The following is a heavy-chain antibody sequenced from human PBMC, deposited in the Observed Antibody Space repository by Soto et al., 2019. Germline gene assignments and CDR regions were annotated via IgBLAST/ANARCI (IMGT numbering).Heavy chain of an antibody. J-gene: IGHJ6*02. D-gene: IGHD4-4*01. CDR2: IIPIFGTA. Sequence: SVKVSCKASGGTFSSYAISWVRQAPGQGLEWMGGIIPIFGTANYAQKFQGRVTITADESTSTAYMELSSLRSEGTAVYYCARDSDYSNYAGYYYYGMDVWGQGTTVTVSS. V-gene: IGHV1-69*13. CDR3: ARDSDYSNYAGYYYYGMDV. CDR1: GGTFSSYA.